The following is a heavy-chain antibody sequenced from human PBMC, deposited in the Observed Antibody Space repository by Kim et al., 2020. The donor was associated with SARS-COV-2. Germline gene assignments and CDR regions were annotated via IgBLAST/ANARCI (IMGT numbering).Heavy chain of an antibody. CDR2: INPNSGGT. V-gene: IGHV1-2*02. CDR3: ARAELRFLEWLPMGY. D-gene: IGHD3-3*01. J-gene: IGHJ4*02. Sequence: ASVKVSCKASGYTFTGYYMHWVRQAPGQGLEWMGWINPNSGGTNYAQKFQGRVTMTRDTSISTAYMELSRLRSDDTAVYYCARAELRFLEWLPMGYWGQGTLVTVSS. CDR1: GYTFTGYY.